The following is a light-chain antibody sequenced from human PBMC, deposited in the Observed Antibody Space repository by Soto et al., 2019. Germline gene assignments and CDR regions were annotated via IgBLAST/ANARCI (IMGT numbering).Light chain of an antibody. Sequence: QSVLTQPASVSGSPGQSSTISCTGTSRDVGAYNYVSWYQQHPAKVPKLMIYDVSNRPSGVSDRFSGSKSGNTASLTISGLQAEDEADYYCYSYTSSSTYVFGTGTKVTVL. CDR3: YSYTSSSTYV. J-gene: IGLJ1*01. V-gene: IGLV2-14*01. CDR1: SRDVGAYNY. CDR2: DVS.